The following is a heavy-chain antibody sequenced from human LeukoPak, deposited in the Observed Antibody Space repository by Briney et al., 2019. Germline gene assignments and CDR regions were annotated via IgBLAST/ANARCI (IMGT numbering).Heavy chain of an antibody. J-gene: IGHJ4*02. D-gene: IGHD1-26*01. Sequence: GRSLRLSCAASGFTFSNYNMSWVRQAPWPALDRVSYISSSGSTIYYADSLTGRFNISRDNAQDSLFLQMNSLRAEDTPVYSCARDRGSYSQRQFDHWGQGTLVTVSS. CDR1: GFTFSNYN. V-gene: IGHV3-11*01. CDR3: ARDRGSYSQRQFDH. CDR2: ISSSGSTI.